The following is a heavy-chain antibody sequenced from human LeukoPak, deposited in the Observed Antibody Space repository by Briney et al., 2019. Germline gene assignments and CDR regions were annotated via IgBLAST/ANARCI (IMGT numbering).Heavy chain of an antibody. CDR1: GFTFSSYG. J-gene: IGHJ4*02. V-gene: IGHV3-30*18. Sequence: GRSLRLSCAASGFTFSSYGMHWVRQAPGKGLEWVAVIPYDGSNKYYADSVKGRFTISRDNSKNTLYLQMNSLRAEDTAVYYCANQGSSSPFDYWGQGTLVTVSS. CDR2: IPYDGSNK. D-gene: IGHD6-13*01. CDR3: ANQGSSSPFDY.